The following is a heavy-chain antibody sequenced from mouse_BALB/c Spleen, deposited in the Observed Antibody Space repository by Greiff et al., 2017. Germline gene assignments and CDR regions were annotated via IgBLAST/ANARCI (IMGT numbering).Heavy chain of an antibody. D-gene: IGHD2-10*02. Sequence: QVQLQQPGAELVKPGASVKLSCTASGYTFTSYYMYWVKQRPGQGLEWIGGINPSNGGTNFNEKFKSKATLTVDKSSSTAYMQLSSLTSEDSAVYYWTRGREYPGCFDYWGQGTLVTVSA. CDR1: GYTFTSYY. CDR3: TRGREYPGCFDY. V-gene: IGHV1S81*02. J-gene: IGHJ3*01. CDR2: INPSNGGT.